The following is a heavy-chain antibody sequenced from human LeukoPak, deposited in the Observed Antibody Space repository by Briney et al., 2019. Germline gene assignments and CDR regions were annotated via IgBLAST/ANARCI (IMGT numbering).Heavy chain of an antibody. CDR1: GFTFSSYW. V-gene: IGHV3-7*01. J-gene: IGHJ4*02. CDR2: IKQDGSEK. D-gene: IGHD3-22*01. CDR3: ARANYPNYYDSSGYYYLDY. Sequence: GGSLRLSCAASGFTFSSYWMSWVRRAPGKGLEWVANIKQDGSEKYYVDSVKGRFTISRDNAKNSLYLQMNSLRAEDTAVYYCARANYPNYYDSSGYYYLDYWGQGTLVTVSS.